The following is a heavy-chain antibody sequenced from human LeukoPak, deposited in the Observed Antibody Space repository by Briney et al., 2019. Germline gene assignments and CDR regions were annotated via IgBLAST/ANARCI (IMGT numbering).Heavy chain of an antibody. CDR3: ARGMRFDY. CDR2: ISYDGSNK. V-gene: IGHV3-30*03. J-gene: IGHJ4*02. CDR1: GFTFSSYG. Sequence: GRSLRLSCAASGFTFSSYGMHWVRQAPGKGLEWVAVISYDGSNKYYADSVKGRFTISRDNAKNSLYLQMNSLRAEDTAVYYCARGMRFDYWGQGTLVTASS.